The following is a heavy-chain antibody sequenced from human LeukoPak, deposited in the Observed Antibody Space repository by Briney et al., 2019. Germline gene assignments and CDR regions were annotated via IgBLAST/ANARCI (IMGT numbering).Heavy chain of an antibody. CDR3: ASCRTTGAYYYYGMDV. Sequence: ASVKVSCKASGYTFTGYYMHWMRQAPGQVLDLMGWINPNSGGTNYAQKFQGRVTMTRDTSISTAYMELSRLRSDDTAVYYCASCRTTGAYYYYGMDVWGQGTTVTVSS. V-gene: IGHV1-2*02. D-gene: IGHD1-7*01. CDR2: INPNSGGT. CDR1: GYTFTGYY. J-gene: IGHJ6*02.